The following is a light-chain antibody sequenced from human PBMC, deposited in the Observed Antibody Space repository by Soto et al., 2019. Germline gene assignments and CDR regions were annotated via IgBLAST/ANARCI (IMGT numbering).Light chain of an antibody. CDR2: WAS. CDR1: QSVLYRSNNKNY. V-gene: IGKV4-1*01. J-gene: IGKJ2*02. Sequence: DIVMTQSPGSLAVSLGERATINCKSSQSVLYRSNNKNYLAWYQQKPGQPPKLVIYWASTRESGVPDRFSGSGSGTDLTLTISSLQAEDVAVYYCQQYYSTPRTFGQGTKLEIK. CDR3: QQYYSTPRT.